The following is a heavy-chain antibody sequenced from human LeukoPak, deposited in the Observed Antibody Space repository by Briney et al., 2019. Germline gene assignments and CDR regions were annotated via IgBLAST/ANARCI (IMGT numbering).Heavy chain of an antibody. CDR3: ATDHSTSSANDY. Sequence: GGSLRLSCAVSGFTVSGNYMSWVRQAPGKGLEWVSLIYSGDTTLYADSVKGRFTISRDNAKNSLFLQMNSLRAEDTAVYYCATDHSTSSANDYWGQGTLVTVSS. V-gene: IGHV3-53*01. J-gene: IGHJ4*02. CDR1: GFTVSGNY. D-gene: IGHD4-11*01. CDR2: IYSGDTT.